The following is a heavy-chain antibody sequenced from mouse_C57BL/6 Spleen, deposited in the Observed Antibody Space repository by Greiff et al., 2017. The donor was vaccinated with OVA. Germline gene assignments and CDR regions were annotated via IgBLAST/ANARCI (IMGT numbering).Heavy chain of an antibody. Sequence: LVESGAELVKPGASVKISCKASGYAFSSYWMNWVKQRPGKGLEWIGQIYPGDGDTNYNGKFKGKATLTADKSSSTAYMQLSSLTSEDSAVYFCARGGDYGKEGFAYWGQGTLVTFSA. CDR1: GYAFSSYW. CDR2: IYPGDGDT. J-gene: IGHJ3*01. CDR3: ARGGDYGKEGFAY. D-gene: IGHD2-1*01. V-gene: IGHV1-80*01.